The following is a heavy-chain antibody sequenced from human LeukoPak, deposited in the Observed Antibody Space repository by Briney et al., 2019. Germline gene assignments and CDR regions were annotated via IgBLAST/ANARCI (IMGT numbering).Heavy chain of an antibody. Sequence: SETLSLTCTVSGVDIYSSTYYWAWIRQPPGKGLEFIGSIYYNEDTYSNPSLKRRLTISVDTSTNQFSLRLNSVTAADTAVYFCARQLAAGNDAFDIWGQGTMVTVSS. J-gene: IGHJ3*02. CDR2: IYYNEDT. V-gene: IGHV4-39*01. CDR1: GVDIYSSTYY. D-gene: IGHD2-15*01. CDR3: ARQLAAGNDAFDI.